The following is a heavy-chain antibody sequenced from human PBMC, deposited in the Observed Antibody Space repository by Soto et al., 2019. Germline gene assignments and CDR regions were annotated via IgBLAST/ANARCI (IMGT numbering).Heavy chain of an antibody. V-gene: IGHV3-23*01. CDR2: ISGRGDNT. J-gene: IGHJ5*02. Sequence: EVQVLESGGGLVQPGGSLRLSCAASGFTFSNNAMTWVRQAPGKGLEWVSTISGRGDNTYYADSVKGRFTISRDNSKNTLYLQMNSLRAGDTAEYYGVKGGWGSRSVSWGQGTLVTVSS. D-gene: IGHD7-27*01. CDR3: VKGGWGSRSVS. CDR1: GFTFSNNA.